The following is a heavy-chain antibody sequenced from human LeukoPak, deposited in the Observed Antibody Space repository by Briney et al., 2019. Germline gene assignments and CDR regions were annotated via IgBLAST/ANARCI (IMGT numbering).Heavy chain of an antibody. V-gene: IGHV3-15*01. CDR2: IKSKTDGGAT. D-gene: IGHD4-17*01. J-gene: IGHJ4*02. CDR3: ARIRTVTTSQRFFDY. CDR1: GFTFSNPW. Sequence: PGGSLRLSCAASGFTFSNPWMSWVRQAPGKGLEWVGRIKSKTDGGATDYAAPVKGRFTISRDDSKNTLYLQMNSLKTEDTAVYYCARIRTVTTSQRFFDYWGQGTLVTVSS.